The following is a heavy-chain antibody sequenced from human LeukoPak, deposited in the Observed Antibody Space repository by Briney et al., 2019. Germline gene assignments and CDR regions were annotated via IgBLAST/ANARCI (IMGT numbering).Heavy chain of an antibody. CDR3: ARVVVVVPAAGPPYYYYGMDV. CDR1: GFTFSSYW. CDR2: IKQDGSEK. D-gene: IGHD2-2*01. V-gene: IGHV3-7*01. J-gene: IGHJ6*02. Sequence: GGSLRLSCAASGFTFSSYWMSWVRQAPGKGLEWVANIKQDGSEKYYVDSVKGRFTISRDNAKNSLYLQMNSLRAEDTAVYYCARVVVVVPAAGPPYYYYGMDVWGQGTTVTVSS.